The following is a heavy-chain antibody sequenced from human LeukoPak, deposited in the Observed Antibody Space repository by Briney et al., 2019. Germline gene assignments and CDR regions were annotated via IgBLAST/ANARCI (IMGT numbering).Heavy chain of an antibody. D-gene: IGHD2-2*01. CDR2: ISAYSGNT. V-gene: IGHV1-18*04. J-gene: IGHJ1*01. Sequence: ASVKVSCKASGYTFTSYGISWVRQAPGQGLEWMGWISAYSGNTNYAQELQGRVTMTTDTSTSTAYMELRSLRSDDTAVYYCARGGYCSSTSCYAPKYFQHWGQGTLVTVSS. CDR3: ARGGYCSSTSCYAPKYFQH. CDR1: GYTFTSYG.